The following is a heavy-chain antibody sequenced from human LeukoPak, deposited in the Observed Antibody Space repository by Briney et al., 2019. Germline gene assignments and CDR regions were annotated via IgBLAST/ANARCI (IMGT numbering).Heavy chain of an antibody. V-gene: IGHV3-53*01. CDR1: GFTVSSNY. Sequence: PGGSLRLSCAASGFTVSSNYMNWVRQAPGKGLEWVSVIYGGGNIYYADSVKGRFTISRDNSKNTLYLQMNSLRAEDTAVYYCARGGYSSSWYHFDYWGQGTLVTVSS. CDR2: IYGGGNI. D-gene: IGHD6-13*01. J-gene: IGHJ4*02. CDR3: ARGGYSSSWYHFDY.